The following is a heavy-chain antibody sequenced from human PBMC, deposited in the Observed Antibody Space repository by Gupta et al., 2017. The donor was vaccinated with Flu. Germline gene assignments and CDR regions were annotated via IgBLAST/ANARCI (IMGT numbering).Heavy chain of an antibody. V-gene: IGHV3-9*01. CDR2: ISWNSGSI. Sequence: EVQLVESVGGLVQPGRSLRLSCAASAFTFGGYAMHWVRQAPGKGLEWVSGISWNSGSIGYADSVKGRFTISRDNAKNSLYLQMNSLRAEDTALYYCAKILSARGMYSSSWTAFDYWGQGTLVTVSS. J-gene: IGHJ4*02. CDR1: AFTFGGYA. CDR3: AKILSARGMYSSSWTAFDY. D-gene: IGHD6-13*01.